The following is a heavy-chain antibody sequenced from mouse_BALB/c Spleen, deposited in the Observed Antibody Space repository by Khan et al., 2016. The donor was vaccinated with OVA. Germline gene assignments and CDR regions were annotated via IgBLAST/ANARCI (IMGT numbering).Heavy chain of an antibody. D-gene: IGHD1-2*01. Sequence: EVQLQESGPELVKPGASVKISCKSSGYTFTDYNMDWVKQRQGESLEWIGYIFPNTGDTGYNQKFKTKATLTVDGSSSTASMELRSLTSEDSAVYFCSSSGYGSFGYWGQGTLVTVSA. J-gene: IGHJ3*01. CDR1: GYTFTDYN. CDR3: SSSGYGSFGY. V-gene: IGHV1S29*02. CDR2: IFPNTGDT.